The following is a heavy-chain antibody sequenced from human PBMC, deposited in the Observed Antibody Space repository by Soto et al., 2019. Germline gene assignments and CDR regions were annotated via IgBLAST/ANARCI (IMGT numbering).Heavy chain of an antibody. Sequence: QVQLQQWGAGLLKPSETLSLTCAVYGGSFTDYYWTWIRQPPGKGLEWIGKINHSGRPNYNPSLKTLVTVSLDTAKNQFSLTVNSVTAAATAVYFCAIIRAGILSHAFDFWGQGPLVTVSS. CDR3: AIIRAGILSHAFDF. CDR2: INHSGRP. CDR1: GGSFTDYY. V-gene: IGHV4-34*01. D-gene: IGHD3-16*02. J-gene: IGHJ3*01.